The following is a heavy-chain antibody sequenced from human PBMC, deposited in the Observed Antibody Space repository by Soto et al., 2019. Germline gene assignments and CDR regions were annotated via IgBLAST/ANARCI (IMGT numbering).Heavy chain of an antibody. Sequence: PSETLSLTCAVYGGSFSGYYWSWTRQPPGEGLEWFGEINHSGSTNYNPSLKSRVTISVDTSKNQFSLKLSSVTAADTAVYYCARVEGDDSSGYYSDRYYGMDVWGQGTTVTVSS. D-gene: IGHD3-22*01. CDR2: INHSGST. CDR1: GGSFSGYY. J-gene: IGHJ6*02. CDR3: ARVEGDDSSGYYSDRYYGMDV. V-gene: IGHV4-34*01.